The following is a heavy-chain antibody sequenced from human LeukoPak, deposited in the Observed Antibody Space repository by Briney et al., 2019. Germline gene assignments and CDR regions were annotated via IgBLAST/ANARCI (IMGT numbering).Heavy chain of an antibody. Sequence: ASVKVSCKASGGTFSSYAISWVRQAPGQGLEWMGRIIPILGIANYAQKFQGRVTITADKSTSTAYMELSSLRSEDTAVYYCARGVNSQGTAMVLFDSWGQGSLVTVSA. CDR3: ARGVNSQGTAMVLFDS. CDR1: GGTFSSYA. CDR2: IIPILGIA. D-gene: IGHD5-18*01. J-gene: IGHJ4*02. V-gene: IGHV1-69*04.